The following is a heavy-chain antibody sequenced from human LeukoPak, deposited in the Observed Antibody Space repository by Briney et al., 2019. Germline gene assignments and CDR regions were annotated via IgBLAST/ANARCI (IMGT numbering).Heavy chain of an antibody. CDR2: IYNSGRT. V-gene: IGHV4-30-4*01. CDR3: ARVSSYYGSGSRIFDY. J-gene: IGHJ4*02. CDR1: GASISSGEYY. D-gene: IGHD3-10*01. Sequence: PSETLSLTCTVSGASISSGEYYWSWLRQSPGKGLEWIGYIYNSGRTYYNPSLKSRVTISADTSKNQFSLKLSSVTAADTAVYYCARVSSYYGSGSRIFDYWGQGTLVTVSS.